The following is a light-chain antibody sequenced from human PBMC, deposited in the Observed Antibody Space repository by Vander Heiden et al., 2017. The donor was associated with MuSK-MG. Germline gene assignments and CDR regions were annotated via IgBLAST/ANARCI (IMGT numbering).Light chain of an antibody. V-gene: IGKV1-33*01. CDR3: QQDDNLPWT. Sequence: DIQMTQSPSSLSASVGDRVTITCQASQDISKYLNWYQEKPGKAPKLLIFDASNLGTGVPSRFSGSGSGTDFTFTISSLQPEDIATYYCQQDDNLPWTFGQGTKVEIK. J-gene: IGKJ1*01. CDR1: QDISKY. CDR2: DAS.